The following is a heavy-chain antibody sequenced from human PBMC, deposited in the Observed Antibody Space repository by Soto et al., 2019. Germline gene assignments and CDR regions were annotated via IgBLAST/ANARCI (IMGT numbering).Heavy chain of an antibody. V-gene: IGHV3-21*01. D-gene: IGHD7-27*01. CDR3: ARDRGWLQLGPNWGSRFWFDP. J-gene: IGHJ5*02. CDR2: ISSSSSYI. CDR1: GFTFSSYS. Sequence: GGSLRLSCAASGFTFSSYSMNWVRQAPGKGLEWGSSISSSSSYIYYADSVKGRFTISRDNAKNSLYLQMNSLRAEDTAVYYCARDRGWLQLGPNWGSRFWFDPWGQGTLVTVSS.